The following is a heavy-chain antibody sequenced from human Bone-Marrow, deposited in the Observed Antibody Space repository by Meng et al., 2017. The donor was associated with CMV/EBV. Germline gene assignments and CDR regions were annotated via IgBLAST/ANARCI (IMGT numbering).Heavy chain of an antibody. V-gene: IGHV1-69*04. CDR2: IIPILGIA. CDR3: ARGEPAHRYFDY. J-gene: IGHJ4*02. Sequence: SVKVSCKASGGTFSSYAISWVRQAPGQGLEWMGRIIPILGIANYAQKFQGRVTITADKSTSTAYMELSSLRSEDTAVYYCARGEPAHRYFDYWGQGTLVTVSS. CDR1: GGTFSSYA. D-gene: IGHD1-14*01.